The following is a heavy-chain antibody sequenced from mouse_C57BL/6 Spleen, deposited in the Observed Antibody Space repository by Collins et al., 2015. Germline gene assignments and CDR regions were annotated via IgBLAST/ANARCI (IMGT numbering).Heavy chain of an antibody. V-gene: IGHV1-72*01. CDR1: DYTFTTYW. D-gene: IGHD2-4*01. CDR3: ARSRRLRWYFDV. CDR2: IDPDSGIT. Sequence: QVQLQQPGAELVKPGASVKLSCKASDYTFTTYWMHWMKQRPGRGLEWIGRIDPDSGITKYNENFKTKATLTVDKPSSTAYMQVSSLTSEDSAVYYCARSRRLRWYFDVWGTGTTVTVSS. J-gene: IGHJ1*03.